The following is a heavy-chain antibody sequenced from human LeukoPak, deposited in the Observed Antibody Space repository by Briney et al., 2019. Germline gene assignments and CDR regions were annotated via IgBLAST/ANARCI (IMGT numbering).Heavy chain of an antibody. CDR3: VRDYYGMDY. D-gene: IGHD3-22*01. CDR2: IDSDGSAT. J-gene: IGHJ4*02. V-gene: IGHV3-74*01. Sequence: GGSLRLSCAASGFTFSNYWIHWVRQAPGEGLVWVSQIDSDGSATRYADSVKGRFTVSRDNAKNTLYLQMNSLRAEDTAVYYCVRDYYGMDYWGQGTLVTVSS. CDR1: GFTFSNYW.